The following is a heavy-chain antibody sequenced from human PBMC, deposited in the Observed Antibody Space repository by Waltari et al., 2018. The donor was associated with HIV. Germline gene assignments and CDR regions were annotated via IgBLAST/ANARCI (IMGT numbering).Heavy chain of an antibody. J-gene: IGHJ3*02. V-gene: IGHV4-4*07. CDR3: ARANSSTSRYSAFDM. D-gene: IGHD2-2*02. CDR2: FYSSGNS. Sequence: QVQLQESGPGLVKPSETLSLTCTVSGGSISSFYWSWVRQPAGKGLEWIGRFYSSGNSNYNPSLKSRFTLSLDTSKNQFSLNLSSVTAADTAVYYCARANSSTSRYSAFDMWGQGTVVTVSS. CDR1: GGSISSFY.